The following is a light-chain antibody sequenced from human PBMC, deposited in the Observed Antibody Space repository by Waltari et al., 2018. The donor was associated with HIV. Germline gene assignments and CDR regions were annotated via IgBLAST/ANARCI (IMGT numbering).Light chain of an antibody. CDR3: SSYGDSLRVL. CDR2: EVT. V-gene: IGLV2-8*01. CDR1: SSDIAAYDS. J-gene: IGLJ3*02. Sequence: QSALPQPPSASRSLGPPVTISCTGSSSDIAAYDSVSWFQHHPRSAPILLLYEVTRRPSTVSDRFSGSRSGSTAFLTVAGLQPDDEATYFCSSYGDSLRVLFGGGTNVTVL.